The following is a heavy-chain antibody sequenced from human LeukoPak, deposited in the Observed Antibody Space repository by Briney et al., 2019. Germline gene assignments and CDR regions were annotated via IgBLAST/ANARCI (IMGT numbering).Heavy chain of an antibody. V-gene: IGHV3-48*03. CDR2: ISSSGSTI. CDR1: GFTFSNYE. J-gene: IGHJ4*02. D-gene: IGHD3-10*01. Sequence: GGSLRLSCAASGFTFSNYEMNWVRQAPGKGLEWVSYISSSGSTIYYADSVKGRFTISRDNAKNLLYLQMNSLRAEDTAVYYCARDGSGRVPEMSAPDYWGQGTLVTVSS. CDR3: ARDGSGRVPEMSAPDY.